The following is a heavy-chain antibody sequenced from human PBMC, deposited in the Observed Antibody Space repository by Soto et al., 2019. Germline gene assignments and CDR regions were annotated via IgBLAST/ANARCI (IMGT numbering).Heavy chain of an antibody. CDR2: ISAYNGNT. J-gene: IGHJ4*02. Sequence: ASVKVSCKASGYTFTSYGISWVRQAPGQGLEWMGWISAYNGNTNYAQKLQGRVTMTTDTTTSTAYMELRSLRSDDTAVDYCARIRSQWFKMYYFDYWGQGTLVTVSS. V-gene: IGHV1-18*01. CDR3: ARIRSQWFKMYYFDY. CDR1: GYTFTSYG. D-gene: IGHD3-22*01.